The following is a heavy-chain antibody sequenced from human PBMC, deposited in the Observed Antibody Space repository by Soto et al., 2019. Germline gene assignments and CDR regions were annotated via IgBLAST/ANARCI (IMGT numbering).Heavy chain of an antibody. J-gene: IGHJ5*02. Sequence: QVQLVQSGAEVKKPGASVKVSCKASGYTFTSYDINWVRQATGQGLEWMGWMNPNSGNTGYAQKFQGRVTMTRNTSISTAYMELRSLRSEDPAVYFCARERSAAGTGWFDPWGQGTLVTVSS. V-gene: IGHV1-8*01. D-gene: IGHD6-13*01. CDR3: ARERSAAGTGWFDP. CDR1: GYTFTSYD. CDR2: MNPNSGNT.